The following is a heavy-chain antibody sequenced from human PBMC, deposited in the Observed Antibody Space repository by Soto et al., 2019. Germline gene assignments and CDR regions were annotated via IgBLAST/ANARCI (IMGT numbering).Heavy chain of an antibody. CDR1: GYTFTSYG. V-gene: IGHV1-18*01. Sequence: ASVKVSCKASGYTFTSYGISWVRQAPGQGLEWMGWISAYNGNTNYAQKLQGRVTMTTDTSTSTAYMELRSLRSDDTAVYYCARVGLGDIVLMVYAKRSNYGMDVWGQGTTVTVSS. CDR3: ARVGLGDIVLMVYAKRSNYGMDV. CDR2: ISAYNGNT. D-gene: IGHD2-8*01. J-gene: IGHJ6*02.